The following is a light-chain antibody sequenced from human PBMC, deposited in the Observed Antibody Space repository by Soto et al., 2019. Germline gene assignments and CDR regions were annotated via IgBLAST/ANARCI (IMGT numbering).Light chain of an antibody. CDR3: SSYTISNTRQIV. V-gene: IGLV2-14*03. Sequence: QSALTQPASVSGSPGQSINISCTGTSSDVGGYNYVSWYQHHPGKAPKLIIYDVSNRPSGVSNPFSGSKSDNTASLTISGLQPEDEADYYCSSYTISNTRQIVFGNGTKLTVL. CDR1: SSDVGGYNY. J-gene: IGLJ1*01. CDR2: DVS.